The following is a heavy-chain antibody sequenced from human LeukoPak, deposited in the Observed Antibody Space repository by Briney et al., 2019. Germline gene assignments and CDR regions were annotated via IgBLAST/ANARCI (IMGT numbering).Heavy chain of an antibody. V-gene: IGHV3-30*04. CDR3: ARGGSSSWIELDY. J-gene: IGHJ4*02. CDR1: GFTFSSYA. Sequence: SCKASGFTFSSYAMHWVRQAPGKGLEWVEVISYDGSNKYYADSVKGRFTISRDNSKNTLYLQMNSLRAEDTAVYYCARGGSSSWIELDYWGQGTLVTVSS. D-gene: IGHD6-13*01. CDR2: ISYDGSNK.